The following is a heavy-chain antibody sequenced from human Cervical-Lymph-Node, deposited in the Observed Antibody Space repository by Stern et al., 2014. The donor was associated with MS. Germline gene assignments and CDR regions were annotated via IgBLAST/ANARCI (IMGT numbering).Heavy chain of an antibody. Sequence: VQLVESGAEVKKPGASVTVSCNVSGHPLSELAIHWLRPLPTSGLEWLGQFDPEDGETVYAQRLQGRLTMTEDTTTGTAYMTLTALTSDDTAVYHCATDRGVKWGPGTLVAVSS. CDR3: ATDRGVK. V-gene: IGHV1-24*01. CDR1: GHPLSELA. J-gene: IGHJ4*02. CDR2: FDPEDGET. D-gene: IGHD3-10*01.